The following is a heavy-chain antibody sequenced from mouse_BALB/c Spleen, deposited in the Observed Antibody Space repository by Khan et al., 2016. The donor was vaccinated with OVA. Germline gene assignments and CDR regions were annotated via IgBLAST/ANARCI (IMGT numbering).Heavy chain of an antibody. CDR1: GFSLTSYG. J-gene: IGHJ3*01. V-gene: IGHV2-2*02. D-gene: IGHD2-4*01. CDR2: IWSGGST. Sequence: QMQLEESGPGLVQPSQSLSITCPVSGFSLTSYGVHWVRQSPGKGLEWLGVIWSGGSTDYNAAFISRLSISKDNSKSQVFFKMNSLQANDSAIYYCARNYDYDEGLAYWGQGTLVTVSA. CDR3: ARNYDYDEGLAY.